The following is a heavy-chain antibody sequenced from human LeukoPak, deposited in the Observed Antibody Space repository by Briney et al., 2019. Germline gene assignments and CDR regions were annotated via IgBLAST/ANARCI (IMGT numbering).Heavy chain of an antibody. J-gene: IGHJ4*02. CDR1: GYTFTSYG. V-gene: IGHV1-18*01. CDR3: ARESKSRKWELQRWYYFDY. D-gene: IGHD1-26*01. Sequence: ASVKVSCKASGYTFTSYGISWVRQAPGQGLEWMGWISAYNGNTNYAQKLQGRVTMTTDTSTSTAYMELRSLRSDDTAVYYCARESKSRKWELQRWYYFDYWGQGTLVTVSS. CDR2: ISAYNGNT.